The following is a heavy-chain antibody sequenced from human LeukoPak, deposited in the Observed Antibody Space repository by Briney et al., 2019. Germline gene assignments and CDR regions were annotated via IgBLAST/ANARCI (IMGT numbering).Heavy chain of an antibody. CDR2: IYPGDSDT. V-gene: IGHV5-51*01. Sequence: GESLKISCKGSGYSFTSYWIGWVRQMPGKGLELMGIIYPGDSDTRYSPSFQVQVTISADKSLSTAYLQWSSLKASDTAMYYCARHVTVVPAATYYYYYYMDVWGKGTTVTVSS. J-gene: IGHJ6*03. D-gene: IGHD2-2*01. CDR3: ARHVTVVPAATYYYYYYMDV. CDR1: GYSFTSYW.